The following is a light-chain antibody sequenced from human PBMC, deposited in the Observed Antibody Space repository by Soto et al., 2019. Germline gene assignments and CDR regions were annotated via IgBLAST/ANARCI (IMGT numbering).Light chain of an antibody. CDR2: DAS. Sequence: DIHMTQSPSTLSASVGDRVTITCRASQSISTWLAWYQQKPGKAPKFLIYDASSLGSGVPARFSGSGSGTEFTLTISSLQPDDFATYYCQQYDSYVWTFGQGTKV. CDR3: QQYDSYVWT. CDR1: QSISTW. J-gene: IGKJ1*01. V-gene: IGKV1-5*01.